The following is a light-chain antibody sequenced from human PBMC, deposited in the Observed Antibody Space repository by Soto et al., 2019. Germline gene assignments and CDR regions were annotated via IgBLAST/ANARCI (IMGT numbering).Light chain of an antibody. Sequence: EIVMTQSPATLSVSPGERATLSCRASQRVSSNLAWYQQRPGQAPRLLIYGASTRATGIPARFSGSGSGTEFTLTTSSLQSADLAVYYCQQYNNWWTFGQGTKVEIK. CDR1: QRVSSN. V-gene: IGKV3-15*01. CDR3: QQYNNWWT. J-gene: IGKJ1*01. CDR2: GAS.